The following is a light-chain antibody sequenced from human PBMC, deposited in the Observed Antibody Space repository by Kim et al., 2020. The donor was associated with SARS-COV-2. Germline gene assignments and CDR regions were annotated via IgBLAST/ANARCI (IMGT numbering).Light chain of an antibody. Sequence: DIQMTQSPSSLSASVGDRVTITCQASQDISNYLNWFQQKPGKAPKLLIYDASNLETVVPSKFSGSGSGTEFTFTISSLQPEDIATYYCQQFENFPYTFGQGTKLEI. CDR3: QQFENFPYT. V-gene: IGKV1-33*01. CDR2: DAS. J-gene: IGKJ2*01. CDR1: QDISNY.